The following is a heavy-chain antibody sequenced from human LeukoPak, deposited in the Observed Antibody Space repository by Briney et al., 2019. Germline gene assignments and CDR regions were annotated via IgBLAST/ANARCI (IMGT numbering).Heavy chain of an antibody. D-gene: IGHD1-1*01. CDR2: ISYDGSNK. CDR3: ARSLYNWNDGEFDY. Sequence: GGSLRLSCAASGFTFSSYAMHWVRQAPGKGLEWVAVISYDGSNKYYADSVKGRFTISRDNSKNTLYLQMNSLRAEDMAVYYCARSLYNWNDGEFDYWGQGTLVTVSS. CDR1: GFTFSSYA. J-gene: IGHJ4*02. V-gene: IGHV3-30-3*01.